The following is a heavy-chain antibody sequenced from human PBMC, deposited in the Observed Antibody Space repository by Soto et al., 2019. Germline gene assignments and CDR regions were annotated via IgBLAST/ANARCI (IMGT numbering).Heavy chain of an antibody. J-gene: IGHJ4*02. D-gene: IGHD6-13*01. CDR3: AKVSSSWSTFDY. CDR2: ISASGGNT. CDR1: GFTFSTYA. V-gene: IGHV3-23*01. Sequence: EVPLLESGGGLVQPGGSLRLSCAACGFTFSTYAMSWVRQAPGKGLEWVSVISASGGNTYYADSVKGRFTISRDNSKSTLYLQMNSLRAEDTAVYYCAKVSSSWSTFDYWGQGTLVTVSS.